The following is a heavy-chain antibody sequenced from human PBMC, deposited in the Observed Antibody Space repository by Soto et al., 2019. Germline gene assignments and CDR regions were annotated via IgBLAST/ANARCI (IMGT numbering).Heavy chain of an antibody. D-gene: IGHD3-10*02. CDR3: ARDPKHALLRWVSYHYYMDV. CDR1: GFTFSSYG. CDR2: IWYDGSKK. Sequence: QVQLVESGGGVVQPGRSLILSCAASGFTFSSYGMHWVRPAPGKGLEWGAVIWYDGSKKYYADSVKGRFTISRDNSKNTLYLQMTSLRAEDTAVYYCARDPKHALLRWVSYHYYMDVWGKGTTVTVSS. J-gene: IGHJ6*03. V-gene: IGHV3-33*01.